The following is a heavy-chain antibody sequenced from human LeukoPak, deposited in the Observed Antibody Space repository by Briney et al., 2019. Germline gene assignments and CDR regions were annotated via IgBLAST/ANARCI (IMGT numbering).Heavy chain of an antibody. Sequence: ASVKVSCKASGGTFSSYAISWVRQAPGQGLEWMGIINPSGGSTSYAQKFQGRVTMTRDTSTNTVYMELSSLISEDTAVYFCARATLSDYYFNYWGRGTLVTVSS. CDR1: GGTFSSYA. CDR3: ARATLSDYYFNY. V-gene: IGHV1-46*01. J-gene: IGHJ4*02. CDR2: INPSGGST.